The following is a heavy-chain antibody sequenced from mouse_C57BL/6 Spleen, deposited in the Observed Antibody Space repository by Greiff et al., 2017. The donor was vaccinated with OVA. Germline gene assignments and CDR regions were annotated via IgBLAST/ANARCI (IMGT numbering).Heavy chain of an antibody. CDR2: IDPSDSET. Sequence: QVQLQQPGAELVRPGSSVKLSCKASGYTFTSYWMHWVRQRPIQGLEWIGNIDPSDSETHYNQKFKGKATLTVEKSSSTVYLELSRLTSDDSAVYYGARGAFTTVVADWYFDVWGTGTTVTVSS. D-gene: IGHD1-1*01. J-gene: IGHJ1*03. V-gene: IGHV1-52*01. CDR1: GYTFTSYW. CDR3: ARGAFTTVVADWYFDV.